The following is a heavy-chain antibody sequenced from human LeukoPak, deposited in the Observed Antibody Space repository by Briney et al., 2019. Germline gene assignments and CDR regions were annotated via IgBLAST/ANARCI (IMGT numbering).Heavy chain of an antibody. Sequence: PGGSLRLSCAASGFTFSSYAMSWVRQAPGKGLEWVSAISGSGDSTYYADSVKGRFTISRDNSKNTLYLQINSLRAEDTAVYYCAKGILWLPDYWGQGTLVTVSS. CDR2: ISGSGDST. CDR3: AKGILWLPDY. D-gene: IGHD5-18*01. V-gene: IGHV3-23*01. J-gene: IGHJ4*02. CDR1: GFTFSSYA.